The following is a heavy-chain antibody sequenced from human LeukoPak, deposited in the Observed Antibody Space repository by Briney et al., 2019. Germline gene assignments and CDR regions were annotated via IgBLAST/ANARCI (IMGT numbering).Heavy chain of an antibody. D-gene: IGHD1-26*01. CDR3: VRRFSGSYYYGH. Sequence: GGSLRLSCAASGFTLSGSAMQWVRQAAGKGLEWVGRIRTKASNYATAYGAAVQGRFLISREDSKNMAFLQMNGLKTEDTAVYYCVRRFSGSYYYGHWGQGTLVTVSS. J-gene: IGHJ4*02. CDR2: IRTKASNYAT. V-gene: IGHV3-73*01. CDR1: GFTLSGSA.